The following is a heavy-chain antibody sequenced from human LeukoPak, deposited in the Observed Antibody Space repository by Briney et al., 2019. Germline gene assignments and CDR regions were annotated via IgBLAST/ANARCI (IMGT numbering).Heavy chain of an antibody. Sequence: GASVKVSCKASGYTFTSYGISCVRQAPGQGLEWMGWISAYNGNTNYAQKLQGRVTMTTDTSTSTAYMELRSLRSDDTAVYYCARDSYVVATLRHFDYWGQGTLVTVSS. J-gene: IGHJ4*02. D-gene: IGHD5-12*01. V-gene: IGHV1-18*01. CDR2: ISAYNGNT. CDR1: GYTFTSYG. CDR3: ARDSYVVATLRHFDY.